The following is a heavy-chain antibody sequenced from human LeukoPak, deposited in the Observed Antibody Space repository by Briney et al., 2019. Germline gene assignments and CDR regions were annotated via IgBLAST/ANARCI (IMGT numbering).Heavy chain of an antibody. J-gene: IGHJ4*02. V-gene: IGHV4-61*01. CDR3: ARGGYSHGYSSFDY. Sequence: SETLSLTCTVSGGSVSSGSYYWRWIRQPPGKGLEWIGYIYYSGSTNYNPSLKSRVTISVDTSKNQFSLKLSSVTAADTAVYYCARGGYSHGYSSFDYWGQGTLVTVSS. D-gene: IGHD5-18*01. CDR2: IYYSGST. CDR1: GGSVSSGSYY.